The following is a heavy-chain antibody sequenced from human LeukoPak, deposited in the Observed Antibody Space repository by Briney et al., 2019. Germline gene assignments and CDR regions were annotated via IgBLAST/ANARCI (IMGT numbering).Heavy chain of an antibody. CDR2: IKQDGSEK. D-gene: IGHD6-19*01. V-gene: IGHV3-7*01. Sequence: GGSLRLSCAASGFTFSSYWMSWVRQAPGKGLEWVANIKQDGSEKYYVDSVKGRFTISRDNAKNSLYLQMNSLRAEDTAVYYCARDGIAKKAPYSSGWCGAFDIWGQGTMVTVSS. J-gene: IGHJ3*02. CDR3: ARDGIAKKAPYSSGWCGAFDI. CDR1: GFTFSSYW.